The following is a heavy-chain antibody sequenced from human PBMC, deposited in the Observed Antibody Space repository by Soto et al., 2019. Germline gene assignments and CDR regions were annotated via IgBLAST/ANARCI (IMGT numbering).Heavy chain of an antibody. Sequence: ASVKVSCKASGYTFTSYAMHWVRQAPGQRLEWMGWINAGNGNTKYSQKFQGRVTITRDTSASTAYMELSSLRSEDTAVYYCARDRETGAAGAFDIWGQGTMVTVSS. CDR3: ARDRETGAAGAFDI. CDR2: INAGNGNT. J-gene: IGHJ3*02. D-gene: IGHD7-27*01. CDR1: GYTFTSYA. V-gene: IGHV1-3*01.